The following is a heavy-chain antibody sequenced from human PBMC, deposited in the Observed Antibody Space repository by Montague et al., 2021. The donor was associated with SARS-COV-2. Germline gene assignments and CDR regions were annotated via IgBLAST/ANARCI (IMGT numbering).Heavy chain of an antibody. CDR2: VNHSGHT. J-gene: IGHJ4*02. CDR3: ARGPVGVAARLRYYFDQ. Sequence: SETLSLTCAVYGGSLSGDHWSWIRQPPGKGLEWIVEVNHSGHTXXXVSXXXRVTMSVDTSKSQFSLKVRSVTAADTAVYYCARGPVGVAARLRYYFDQWGQGTLVTVSS. V-gene: IGHV4-34*01. CDR1: GGSLSGDH. D-gene: IGHD6-6*01.